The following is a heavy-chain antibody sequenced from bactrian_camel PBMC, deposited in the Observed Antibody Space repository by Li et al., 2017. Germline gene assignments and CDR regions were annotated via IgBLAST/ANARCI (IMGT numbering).Heavy chain of an antibody. CDR3: AAAAWPIATMILSHFGY. Sequence: HVQLVESGGGSVQAGGSLRLSCAPSGSPYSNYCMGWFRQAPGKEREGVAAIDSDGSTSYTDSVKGRFTISKDNAKNTLYLQMNSLKPEDTAMYYCAAAAWPIATMILSHFGYWGQGTQVTVS. CDR2: IDSDGST. J-gene: IGHJ6*01. CDR1: GSPYSNYC. D-gene: IGHD4*01. V-gene: IGHV3S53*01.